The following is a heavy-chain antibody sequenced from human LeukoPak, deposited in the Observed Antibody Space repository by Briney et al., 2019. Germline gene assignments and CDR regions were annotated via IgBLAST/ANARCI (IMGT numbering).Heavy chain of an antibody. Sequence: SVKVSCKASGGTFSSYAISWVRQAPGQGLKWMGGMIPIFGTANYAQKFQGRVTITTDESTSTAYMELSSLRSEDTAVYYCASMVVAATKRDGYFDYWGQGTLVTVSS. CDR3: ASMVVAATKRDGYFDY. V-gene: IGHV1-69*05. D-gene: IGHD2-15*01. J-gene: IGHJ4*02. CDR2: MIPIFGTA. CDR1: GGTFSSYA.